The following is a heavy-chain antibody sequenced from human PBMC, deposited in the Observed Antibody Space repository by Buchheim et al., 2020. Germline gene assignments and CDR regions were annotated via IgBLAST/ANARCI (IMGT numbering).Heavy chain of an antibody. J-gene: IGHJ6*02. V-gene: IGHV3-30-3*01. CDR2: ISYDGSNK. CDR3: ARMNTVTTPPYFYGMDV. D-gene: IGHD4-17*01. CDR1: GFTFSSYA. Sequence: QVQLVESGGGVVQPGRSLRLSCAASGFTFSSYAMHWVRQAPGKGLEWVAVISYDGSNKYYADSVKGRFTIFRDNSKNTLYLQMNSLRAEDTAVYFCARMNTVTTPPYFYGMDVWGQGTT.